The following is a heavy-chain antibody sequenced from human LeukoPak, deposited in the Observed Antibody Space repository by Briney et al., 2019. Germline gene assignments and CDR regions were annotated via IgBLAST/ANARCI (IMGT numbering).Heavy chain of an antibody. CDR3: ARVPPYCSSTSCRFFDY. D-gene: IGHD2-2*01. CDR1: RYTFTGYY. CDR2: INPNSGGT. J-gene: IGHJ4*02. V-gene: IGHV1-2*02. Sequence: ASVKVSCKASRYTFTGYYMHCVRQAPGEGVEWMGWINPNSGGTNYAQKFQGRVTMTRDTAISTAYMEVSRLRSDDTAVYYCARVPPYCSSTSCRFFDYWGQGTLVTVSS.